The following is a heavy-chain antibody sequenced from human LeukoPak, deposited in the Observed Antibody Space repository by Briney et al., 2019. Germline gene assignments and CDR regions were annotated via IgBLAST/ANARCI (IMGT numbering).Heavy chain of an antibody. CDR1: GGSISSGGYY. Sequence: SVTLSLTCTVSGGSISSGGYYWSWIRQHPGKGLEWIGYIYYSGSTYYNPSLKSRVTISVDTSKNQFSLKLSSVTAADTAVYYCARGARDYMDVWGKGTTVTVSS. J-gene: IGHJ6*03. CDR2: IYYSGST. V-gene: IGHV4-31*03. CDR3: ARGARDYMDV.